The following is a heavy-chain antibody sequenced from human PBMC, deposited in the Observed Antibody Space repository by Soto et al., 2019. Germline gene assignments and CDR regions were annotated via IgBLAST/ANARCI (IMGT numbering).Heavy chain of an antibody. J-gene: IGHJ6*02. V-gene: IGHV3-53*04. CDR3: ARGNSGYCSSTSCPTRDYYYGMDV. CDR2: IYSGGST. CDR1: GFTVSSNY. Sequence: PGGSLRLSXAASGFTVSSNYMSWVRQAQGKGLEWVSVIYSGGSTYYADSVKGRFTISRHNSKNTLYLQMNSLRAEDTAVYYCARGNSGYCSSTSCPTRDYYYGMDVWGQGTTVTVSS. D-gene: IGHD2-2*01.